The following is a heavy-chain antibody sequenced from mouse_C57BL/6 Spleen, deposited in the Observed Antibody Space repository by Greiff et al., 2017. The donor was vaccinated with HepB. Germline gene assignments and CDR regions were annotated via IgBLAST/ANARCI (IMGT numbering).Heavy chain of an antibody. D-gene: IGHD1-1*01. V-gene: IGHV1-50*01. CDR2: IDPSDSYT. Sequence: VQLQQPGAELVKPGASVKLSCKASGYTFTSYWMQWVKQRPGQGLEWIGEIDPSDSYTNYNQKFKGKATLTVDTSSSTAYMQLSSLTSEDSAVYYCARGSYGSRTGYFDVWGTGTTVTVSS. J-gene: IGHJ1*03. CDR3: ARGSYGSRTGYFDV. CDR1: GYTFTSYW.